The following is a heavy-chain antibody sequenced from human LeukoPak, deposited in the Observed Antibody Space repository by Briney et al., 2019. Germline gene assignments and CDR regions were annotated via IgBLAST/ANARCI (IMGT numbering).Heavy chain of an antibody. D-gene: IGHD3-3*02. V-gene: IGHV3-21*01. CDR1: GFTFSSYI. J-gene: IGHJ6*02. Sequence: PGGSLRLSCAASGFTFSSYIMNWVRQAPGKGLEWVASISRNSTYIHYADSVKGRFTISRDNARNSLFLQMNSLRAEDTAVYYCARVDGIASQGYGMDVWGQGTTVTVSS. CDR2: ISRNSTYI. CDR3: ARVDGIASQGYGMDV.